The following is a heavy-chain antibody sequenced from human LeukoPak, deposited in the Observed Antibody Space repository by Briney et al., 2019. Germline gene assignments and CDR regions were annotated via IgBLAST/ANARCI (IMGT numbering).Heavy chain of an antibody. Sequence: GRSLGLSCAASGFTFSSYGMHWVRQAPGKGLEWVAVISYDGSNKYYADSVKGRFTISRDNSKNTLYLQMNSLRAEDTAVYYCAKAGYSGSYYSYYYYYMDVWGKGTTVTVSS. V-gene: IGHV3-30*18. CDR3: AKAGYSGSYYSYYYYYMDV. CDR1: GFTFSSYG. CDR2: ISYDGSNK. J-gene: IGHJ6*03. D-gene: IGHD1-26*01.